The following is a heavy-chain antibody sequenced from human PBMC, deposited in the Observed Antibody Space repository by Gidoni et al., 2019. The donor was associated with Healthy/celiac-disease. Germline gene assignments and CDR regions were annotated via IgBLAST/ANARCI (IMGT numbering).Heavy chain of an antibody. V-gene: IGHV4-39*07. D-gene: IGHD5-12*01. CDR1: GDSLSSSSYY. CDR3: AREYGGYDYYYYYGMDV. J-gene: IGHJ6*02. Sequence: QLQLQESGTGPVQPSETLSPTCTAAGDSLSSSSYYWGWIRQPPGKGLEGIGRIDYSGSTYYNPSLKVRVTISVDTSKNQFSRKLSSVTAADTAVYYCAREYGGYDYYYYYGMDVWGQGTTVTVSS. CDR2: IDYSGST.